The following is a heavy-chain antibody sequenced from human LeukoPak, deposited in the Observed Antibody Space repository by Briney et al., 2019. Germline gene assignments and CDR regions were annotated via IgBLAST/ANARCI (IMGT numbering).Heavy chain of an antibody. CDR3: AREEGGAGLYGFDI. V-gene: IGHV3-21*01. J-gene: IGHJ3*02. Sequence: PGGSLRLSCAASGFTFSSYSMNWVRQAPGKGLEWVSSISSSSDYIYYADSLKGRFTISRDNAKNSLYLQMNSLRAEDTAVYYCAREEGGAGLYGFDIWGQGTMVTV. CDR2: ISSSSDYI. CDR1: GFTFSSYS. D-gene: IGHD1-26*01.